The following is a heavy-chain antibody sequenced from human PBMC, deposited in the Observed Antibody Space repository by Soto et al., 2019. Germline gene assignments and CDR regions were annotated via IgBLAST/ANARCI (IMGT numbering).Heavy chain of an antibody. V-gene: IGHV1-69*01. Sequence: QVQLVQSGAEVKKPGSSVKVSCKASGGTFSSYAISWVRQAPGQGLEWMGGIIPIFGTANYAQKFQGRVTITADESTSTAYMELSSLRSEDTAVYYCGGGYCTNGVCYRERYYYYYYGMDVWGQGTTVTVSS. J-gene: IGHJ6*02. CDR1: GGTFSSYA. CDR2: IIPIFGTA. D-gene: IGHD2-8*01. CDR3: GGGYCTNGVCYRERYYYYYYGMDV.